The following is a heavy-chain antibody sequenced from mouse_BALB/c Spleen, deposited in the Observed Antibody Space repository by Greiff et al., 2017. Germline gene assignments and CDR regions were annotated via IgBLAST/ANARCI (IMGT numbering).Heavy chain of an antibody. J-gene: IGHJ2*01. CDR1: GYSITSDYA. D-gene: IGHD2-4*01. Sequence: EVKLVESGPGLVKPSQSLSLTCTVTGYSITSDYAWNWIRQFPGNKLEWMGYISYSGSTSYNPSLKSRISITRDTSKNQFFLQLNSVTTEDTATYYCARDDYDGVDYWGQGTTLTVSS. V-gene: IGHV3-2*02. CDR3: ARDDYDGVDY. CDR2: ISYSGST.